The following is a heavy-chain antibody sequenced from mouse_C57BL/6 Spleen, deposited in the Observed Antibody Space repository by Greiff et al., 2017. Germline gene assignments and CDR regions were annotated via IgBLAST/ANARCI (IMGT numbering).Heavy chain of an antibody. Sequence: VQLKQSGAELVKPGASVKLSCTASGFNIKDYYMHWVKQRTEQGLEWIGRIDPEDGETKYAPKFPGKATITADTSSNTAYLQLSSLTSEDTAVYYCARGDYGSSYWYFDVWGTGTTVTVSS. D-gene: IGHD1-1*01. CDR1: GFNIKDYY. J-gene: IGHJ1*03. CDR3: ARGDYGSSYWYFDV. CDR2: IDPEDGET. V-gene: IGHV14-2*01.